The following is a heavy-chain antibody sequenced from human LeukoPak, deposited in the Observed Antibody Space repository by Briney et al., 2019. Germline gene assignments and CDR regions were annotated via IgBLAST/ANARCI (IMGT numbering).Heavy chain of an antibody. J-gene: IGHJ5*02. CDR1: GFTFSSYW. CDR2: INNDGSGT. CDR3: ARGRNLGYNWFDP. Sequence: PGGSLRLSCAASGFTFSSYWMHWVRRAPGKGLVRVSRINNDGSGTSYADSVKGRFTISRDNAKNTLYLQMNSLGAEDTAVYYCARGRNLGYNWFDPWGQGTLVTVSS. D-gene: IGHD1-26*01. V-gene: IGHV3-74*01.